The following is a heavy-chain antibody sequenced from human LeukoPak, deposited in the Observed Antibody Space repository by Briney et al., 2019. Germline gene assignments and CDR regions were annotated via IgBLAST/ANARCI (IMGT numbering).Heavy chain of an antibody. CDR2: IKQDGSVK. CDR1: GFTFSSYW. D-gene: IGHD1-26*01. J-gene: IGHJ4*02. V-gene: IGHV3-7*01. Sequence: GGSLRLSCAASGFTFSSYWMSWVRQAPGKGLEWVANIKQDGSVKYYVDSVKGRFTISRDNAKNSLYLQMNSLRAEDTAVYYCARVIRWELLPFDYWGQGTLVTVSS. CDR3: ARVIRWELLPFDY.